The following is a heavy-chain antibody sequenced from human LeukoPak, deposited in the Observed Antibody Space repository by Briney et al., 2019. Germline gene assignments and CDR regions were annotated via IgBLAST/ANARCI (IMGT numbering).Heavy chain of an antibody. D-gene: IGHD3-10*01. Sequence: SETLSLTCTVSGDSVTSGTFYWAWLRQPPGKGLEWIATVYYTGSTYYNPSLKSGFTISIDTSKNQFSLKLRSVVAPDTALYYCARHSGSGSLSRPFDPWGQGTLVTVSS. J-gene: IGHJ5*02. CDR2: VYYTGST. CDR1: GDSVTSGTFY. V-gene: IGHV4-39*01. CDR3: ARHSGSGSLSRPFDP.